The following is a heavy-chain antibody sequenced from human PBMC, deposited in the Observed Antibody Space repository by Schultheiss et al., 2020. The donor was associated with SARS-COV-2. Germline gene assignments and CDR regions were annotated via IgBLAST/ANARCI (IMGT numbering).Heavy chain of an antibody. V-gene: IGHV4-39*07. J-gene: IGHJ1*01. CDR1: GGSISSTTYY. CDR3: ARIPSDSTLYSH. CDR2: IYFGGST. Sequence: SETLSLTCTVSGGSISSTTYYWGWIRQPPGKGLEWIGSIYFGGSTYYNPSLKSRITISVDTSKNQFSLKLSSVTAADTAFYYCARIPSDSTLYSHWGQGTLVTVSS. D-gene: IGHD3-16*01.